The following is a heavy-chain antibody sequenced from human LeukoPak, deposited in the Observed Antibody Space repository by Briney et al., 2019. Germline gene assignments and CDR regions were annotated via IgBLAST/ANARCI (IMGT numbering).Heavy chain of an antibody. Sequence: GGSLRLSCAASGFTFSSYSMNWVRQAPGKGLEWVANIKQDGSEKYYVDSVKGRFTISRDNAKNSLYLQMNSLRAEDTAVYYCARVGYDDAFDIWGQGTMVTVSS. J-gene: IGHJ3*02. CDR2: IKQDGSEK. D-gene: IGHD3-16*01. CDR3: ARVGYDDAFDI. CDR1: GFTFSSYS. V-gene: IGHV3-7*01.